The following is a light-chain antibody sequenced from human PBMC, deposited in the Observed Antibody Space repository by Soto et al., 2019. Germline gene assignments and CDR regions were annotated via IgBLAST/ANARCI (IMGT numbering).Light chain of an antibody. Sequence: QSVLTQPPSVSGAPGQRVTISCTGSNSNIGAGYDVHWYQQLPGTAPKLLIYGNSNRPSGVPDRFSGSKSGTSASLAITGLQAEDEADYYCQSYDSSLSGSEYVFGTGTKLTVL. V-gene: IGLV1-40*01. J-gene: IGLJ1*01. CDR1: NSNIGAGYD. CDR3: QSYDSSLSGSEYV. CDR2: GNS.